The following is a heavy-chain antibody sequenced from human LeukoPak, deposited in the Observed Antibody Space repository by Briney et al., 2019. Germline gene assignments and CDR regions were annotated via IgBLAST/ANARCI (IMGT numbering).Heavy chain of an antibody. CDR3: AREDDSWGPNNLDL. Sequence: GGSLRLSCAASGFTFSSYSMNWVRQAPGKGLEWISYIDTSSSTMYYADSVMGRFTISRDNAKESLYLQMNSLRDEDTAVYYCAREDDSWGPNNLDLWGQGTMVTVSS. V-gene: IGHV3-48*02. CDR1: GFTFSSYS. D-gene: IGHD7-27*01. CDR2: IDTSSSTM. J-gene: IGHJ3*01.